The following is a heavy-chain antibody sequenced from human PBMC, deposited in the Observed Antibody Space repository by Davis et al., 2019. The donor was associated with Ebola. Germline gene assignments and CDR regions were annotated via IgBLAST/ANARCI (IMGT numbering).Heavy chain of an antibody. D-gene: IGHD6-19*01. CDR2: IIPILGIA. J-gene: IGHJ1*01. Sequence: SVKVSCKASGGTFSSYAISWVRQAPGQGLEWMGRIIPILGIANYAQKFQGRVTITADESTSTAYMELSSLRSEDTAVYYCARDLGVAGTGRYFQHWGQGTLVTVSS. V-gene: IGHV1-69*04. CDR1: GGTFSSYA. CDR3: ARDLGVAGTGRYFQH.